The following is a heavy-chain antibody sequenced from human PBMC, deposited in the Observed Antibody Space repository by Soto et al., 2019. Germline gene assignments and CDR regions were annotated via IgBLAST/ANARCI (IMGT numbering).Heavy chain of an antibody. J-gene: IGHJ5*02. V-gene: IGHV4-4*02. Sequence: PSETLSLTCTVSGGSIRTPDWWSWVRQTPEKGLEWIGEIYHSGTPNYNPSLKSRVSMSVDKSNNQFSLKLYSVTAADTAVCYCARVTRVLVSEGAYVGSWFDPVGPGTLVTV. CDR3: ARVTRVLVSEGAYVGSWFDP. CDR2: IYHSGTP. D-gene: IGHD2-21*01. CDR1: GGSIRTPDW.